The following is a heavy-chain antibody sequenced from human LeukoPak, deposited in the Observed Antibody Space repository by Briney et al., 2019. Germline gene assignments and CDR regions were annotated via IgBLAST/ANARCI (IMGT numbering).Heavy chain of an antibody. Sequence: GGSLRLSCAASGFTFSSYSMNWVRQAPGKGLERVSSISSSSSYIYYADSVKGRFTISRDNAKNSLYLQMNSLRAEDTAVYYCATSPVGLRYFDWPMGYDYWGQGTLVTVSS. D-gene: IGHD3-9*01. CDR3: ATSPVGLRYFDWPMGYDY. V-gene: IGHV3-21*01. CDR1: GFTFSSYS. CDR2: ISSSSSYI. J-gene: IGHJ4*02.